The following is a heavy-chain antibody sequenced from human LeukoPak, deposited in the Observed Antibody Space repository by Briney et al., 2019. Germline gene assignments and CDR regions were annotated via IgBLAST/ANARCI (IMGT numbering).Heavy chain of an antibody. J-gene: IGHJ4*02. V-gene: IGHV4-59*01. CDR3: AGDYGGNSFDY. Sequence: SETLSPTCTVSGASITTYYWSWIRQPPGKGLEWIGYIYYSGGTHYNPSLKSRVSISIDTSKNQFSLKLTSVTAADTAVYYCAGDYGGNSFDYWGQGTLVTVSS. D-gene: IGHD4-23*01. CDR1: GASITTYY. CDR2: IYYSGGT.